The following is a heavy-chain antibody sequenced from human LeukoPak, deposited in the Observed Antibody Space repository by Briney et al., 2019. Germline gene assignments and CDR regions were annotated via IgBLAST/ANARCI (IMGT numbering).Heavy chain of an antibody. CDR2: IYYSGST. Sequence: SQTLSLTCTVSGPSISSGDYYWSWIRQPPGKGLEWIGYIYYSGSTYYNPSLKSRVTISVNKYKNQISLKLSSVTAADTAVYYYAREPTEDSWFDPWGQGTLVTVSS. CDR3: AREPTEDSWFDP. V-gene: IGHV4-30-4*01. J-gene: IGHJ5*02. CDR1: GPSISSGDYY. D-gene: IGHD2-15*01.